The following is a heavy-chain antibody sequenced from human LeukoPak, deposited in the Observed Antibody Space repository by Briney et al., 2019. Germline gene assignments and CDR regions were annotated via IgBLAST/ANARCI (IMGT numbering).Heavy chain of an antibody. Sequence: SETQSLICSVSGDSISSYSWSWIRQPAGKGLEWIGSIYYTGSTYYNPSLKSRVTISVDTSKNQFSLKVSSVTAADTAVYYCARRPDYGDSIRSPGAFDIWGQGTMVTVSS. D-gene: IGHD4-17*01. CDR1: GDSISSYS. CDR3: ARRPDYGDSIRSPGAFDI. CDR2: IYYTGST. J-gene: IGHJ3*02. V-gene: IGHV4-4*07.